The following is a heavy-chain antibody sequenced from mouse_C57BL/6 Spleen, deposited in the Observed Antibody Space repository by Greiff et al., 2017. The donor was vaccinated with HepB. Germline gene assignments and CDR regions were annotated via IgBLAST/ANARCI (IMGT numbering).Heavy chain of an antibody. CDR3: ARGGYAMDY. CDR2: IYPSSGNT. J-gene: IGHJ4*01. Sequence: QVQLQQSGAELARPGASVKLSCKASGYTFTSYGISWVKQRTGQGLEWIGEIYPSSGNTYYNEKFKGKATLTADKSSSTAYMELRSLTSEDSAVYFWARGGYAMDYWGQGTSVTVSS. CDR1: GYTFTSYG. V-gene: IGHV1-81*01.